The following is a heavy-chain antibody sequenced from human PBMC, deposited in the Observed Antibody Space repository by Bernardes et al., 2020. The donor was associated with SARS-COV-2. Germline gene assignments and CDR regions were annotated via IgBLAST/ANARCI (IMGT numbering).Heavy chain of an antibody. CDR2: LYYTGST. V-gene: IGHV4-59*01. CDR1: GGSISAYY. Sequence: SGTLSLTCTFSGGSISAYYLSWFRQPPGKGLEWIGYLYYTGSTNYNPSLQSRVTISVDTSKNQFSLKLTSVTAADTAVYYCARGFDYWGQGILVTVSS. CDR3: ARGFDY. J-gene: IGHJ4*02.